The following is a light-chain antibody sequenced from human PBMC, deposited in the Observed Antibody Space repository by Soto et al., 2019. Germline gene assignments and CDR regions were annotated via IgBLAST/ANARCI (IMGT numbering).Light chain of an antibody. CDR1: QSVGNN. J-gene: IGKJ4*01. V-gene: IGKV3-15*01. CDR2: ATS. CDR3: QQYGDWPLT. Sequence: EIVVTQSPATLSVSPGERATLSCRASQSVGNNFAWYQQKPGQAPRLLIFATSATATGVPATFNGGGTGPEFTLTLRSLQSEELAVYYCQQYGDWPLTFGGGAKVEI.